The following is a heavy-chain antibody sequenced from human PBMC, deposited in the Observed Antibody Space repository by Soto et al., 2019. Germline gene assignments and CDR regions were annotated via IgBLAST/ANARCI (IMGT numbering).Heavy chain of an antibody. CDR3: ARVDILTGDYIDYYYMDV. D-gene: IGHD3-9*01. Sequence: SVKVSCKASGGTFSSYTISWVRQAPGQGLEWMGRIIPILGIANYAQKFQGRVTITADKSTSTAYMELSSLRSEDTAVYYCARVDILTGDYIDYYYMDVWGKGTPVTVSS. V-gene: IGHV1-69*02. CDR2: IIPILGIA. CDR1: GGTFSSYT. J-gene: IGHJ6*03.